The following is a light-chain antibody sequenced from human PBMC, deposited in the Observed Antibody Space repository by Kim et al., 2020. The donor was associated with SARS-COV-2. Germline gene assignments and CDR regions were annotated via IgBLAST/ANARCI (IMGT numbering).Light chain of an antibody. J-gene: IGKJ4*01. CDR1: QNLLYSPNNKNY. Sequence: ATINCKSSQNLLYSPNNKNYLAWYQQKPGQSPRLLIYWASTRESGVPYRFSGSGSGIDFTLTISSLQAEDVAVYYCQQYYTIPQTFGGGTKVDIK. CDR2: WAS. CDR3: QQYYTIPQT. V-gene: IGKV4-1*01.